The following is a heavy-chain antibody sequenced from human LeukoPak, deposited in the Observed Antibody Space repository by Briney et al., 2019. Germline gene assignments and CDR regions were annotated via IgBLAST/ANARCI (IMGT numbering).Heavy chain of an antibody. V-gene: IGHV4-59*01. CDR3: ARIYDFWSGYCTFDY. J-gene: IGHJ4*02. CDR2: IYYSGST. D-gene: IGHD3-3*01. Sequence: PSETLPLTCTVSGGSISSYYWSWIRQPPGKGLEWIGYIYYSGSTNYNPSLKSRVTISVDTSKNQFSLKLSSVTAADTAVYYCARIYDFWSGYCTFDYWGQGTLVTASS. CDR1: GGSISSYY.